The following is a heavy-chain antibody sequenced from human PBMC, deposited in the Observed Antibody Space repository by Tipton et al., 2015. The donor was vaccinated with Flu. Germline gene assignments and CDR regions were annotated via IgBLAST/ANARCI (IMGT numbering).Heavy chain of an antibody. Sequence: SLRLSCAASGFTFSDYYMSWIRRAPGKGLEWVSYIRGTGSTIKYADSVRGRFTISRDNAKTSVYLQMNSLRAEDTAVYYCARGRGEQQLNRVVYWGQGTLVTVSS. CDR1: GFTFSDYY. V-gene: IGHV3-11*04. D-gene: IGHD6-13*01. CDR3: ARGRGEQQLNRVVY. CDR2: IRGTGSTI. J-gene: IGHJ4*02.